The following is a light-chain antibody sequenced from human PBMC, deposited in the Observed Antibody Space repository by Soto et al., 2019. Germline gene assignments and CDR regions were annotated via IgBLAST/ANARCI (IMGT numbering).Light chain of an antibody. V-gene: IGKV4-1*01. CDR2: WAS. J-gene: IGKJ5*01. Sequence: DIVMTQSPDSLAVSLGERATINCKSSQSVLYSSNNKNYLAWYQQKPGQPPKLLIYWASTRESGVPDRFSGSGSGTDFTLPISSLQAEDVAVYYCQQYYSTPITFGHGTRLEI. CDR3: QQYYSTPIT. CDR1: QSVLYSSNNKNY.